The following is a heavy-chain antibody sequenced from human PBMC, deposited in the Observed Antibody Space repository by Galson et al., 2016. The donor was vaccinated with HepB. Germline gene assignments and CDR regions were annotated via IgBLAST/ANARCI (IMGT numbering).Heavy chain of an antibody. D-gene: IGHD6-19*01. J-gene: IGHJ4*02. CDR1: GFNFSNYS. V-gene: IGHV3-30*04. CDR3: ARSGQWLVRFYFDY. CDR2: ISSDGSHK. Sequence: SLRLSCAASGFNFSNYSLHWVRQAPGKGLESVAVISSDGSHKYLANSVKGRFTISRDNSKNTVFLQMNSLRTEDTAMYYCARSGQWLVRFYFDYWGQGSLVTVPS.